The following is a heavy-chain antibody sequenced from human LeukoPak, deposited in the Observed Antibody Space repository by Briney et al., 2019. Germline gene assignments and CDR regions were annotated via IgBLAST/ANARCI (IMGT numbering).Heavy chain of an antibody. Sequence: SETLYLTCTISGGSISSYYWTWIRQPPGKGLEWIGYIYYSGSTNYNPSLKSRVTISVDTSKNQFSLKLSSVTAADTAVYYCARYVWGSYPTFEDYWGQGTLVTVSS. CDR2: IYYSGST. V-gene: IGHV4-59*01. CDR3: ARYVWGSYPTFEDY. CDR1: GGSISSYY. D-gene: IGHD3-16*02. J-gene: IGHJ4*02.